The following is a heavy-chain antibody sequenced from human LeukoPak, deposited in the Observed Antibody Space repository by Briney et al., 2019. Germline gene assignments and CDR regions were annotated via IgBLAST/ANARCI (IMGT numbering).Heavy chain of an antibody. Sequence: ALVKVSCKVSGYTLTELSMHWVRQAPGKGLEWMGGFDPEDGETIYAQKFQGRVTMTEDTSTDTAYMELSSLRSEDTAVYYCATSAGRGYSYGSAPYFDYWGQGTLVTVSS. D-gene: IGHD5-18*01. V-gene: IGHV1-24*01. CDR2: FDPEDGET. CDR3: ATSAGRGYSYGSAPYFDY. CDR1: GYTLTELS. J-gene: IGHJ4*02.